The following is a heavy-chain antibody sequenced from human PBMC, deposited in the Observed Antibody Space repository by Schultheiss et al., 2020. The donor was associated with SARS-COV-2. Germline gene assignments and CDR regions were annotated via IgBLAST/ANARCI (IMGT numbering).Heavy chain of an antibody. V-gene: IGHV1-18*01. Sequence: ASVKVSCKASGYIFTSYGISWVRQAPGQGLEWMGWISVYNGNTEYAQKVQGRVTMTTDTSTSTAYMELRGLRSDDTAVYYCARDLNDYANLDAFDLWGQGTRVTVSS. D-gene: IGHD4-17*01. CDR1: GYIFTSYG. J-gene: IGHJ3*01. CDR2: ISVYNGNT. CDR3: ARDLNDYANLDAFDL.